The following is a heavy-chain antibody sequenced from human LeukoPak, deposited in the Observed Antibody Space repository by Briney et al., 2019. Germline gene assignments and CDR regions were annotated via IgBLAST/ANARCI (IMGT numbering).Heavy chain of an antibody. Sequence: GGSLRLSCAASGFNFSSYGMHWVRQAPGKGLEWVAFIRYDGSNKYYADSVKGRFTISRDNSKNTLYLQMNSLRAEDTAVYYCAKDNGRLRPDLIDYWGQGTLVTVSS. CDR2: IRYDGSNK. J-gene: IGHJ4*02. D-gene: IGHD4-17*01. V-gene: IGHV3-30*02. CDR3: AKDNGRLRPDLIDY. CDR1: GFNFSSYG.